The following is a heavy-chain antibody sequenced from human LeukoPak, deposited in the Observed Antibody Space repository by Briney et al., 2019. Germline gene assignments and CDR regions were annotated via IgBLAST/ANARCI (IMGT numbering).Heavy chain of an antibody. CDR1: GGSISSYY. CDR3: ARSTELWFGELLWGYFDY. J-gene: IGHJ4*02. V-gene: IGHV4-59*01. CDR2: IYYSGST. D-gene: IGHD3-10*01. Sequence: SETLSLTCTVSGGSISSYYWSWIRQPPGKGLEWIGYIYYSGSTNYNPSLKSRVTISVDTSKNQFSLKLSSVTAADTAVYYCARSTELWFGELLWGYFDYWGQGTLATVSS.